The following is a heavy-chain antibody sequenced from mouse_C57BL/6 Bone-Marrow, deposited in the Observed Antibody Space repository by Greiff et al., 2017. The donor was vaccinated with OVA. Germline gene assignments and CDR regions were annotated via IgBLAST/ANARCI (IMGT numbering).Heavy chain of an antibody. CDR2: INPNNGGT. CDR3: AREGPFITMLRYFDV. D-gene: IGHD1-1*02. CDR1: GYTFTDYY. Sequence: VQLQQSGPELVKPGASVKISCKASGYTFTDYYMNWVKQSHGQSLEWIGDINPNNGGTSYNQKFKGKATLTVDKSSSTAYMELRSLTSEDSAVYYCAREGPFITMLRYFDVWGTGTTVTVSS. J-gene: IGHJ1*03. V-gene: IGHV1-26*01.